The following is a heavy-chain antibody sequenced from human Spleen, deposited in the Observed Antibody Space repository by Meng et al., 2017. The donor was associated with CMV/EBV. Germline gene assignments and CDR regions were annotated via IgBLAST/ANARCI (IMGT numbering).Heavy chain of an antibody. CDR2: IYNSGST. V-gene: IGHV4-59*01. D-gene: IGHD6-19*01. Sequence: SETLSLTCTVSGDSFYSDYYWGWVRRPPGKGLEWIGYIYNSGSTNYNPSLKSRVTISADTSKNQFSLKLRSVTAADSAVYYCARDSPWDGGWYYGMDVWGQGTTVTVSS. CDR1: GDSFYSDYY. CDR3: ARDSPWDGGWYYGMDV. J-gene: IGHJ6*02.